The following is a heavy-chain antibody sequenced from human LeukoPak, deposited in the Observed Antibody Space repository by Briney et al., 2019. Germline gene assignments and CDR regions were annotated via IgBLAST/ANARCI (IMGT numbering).Heavy chain of an antibody. CDR1: GFTFSSSG. CDR3: ARVPHIVLVTAIRFADSSDL. Sequence: GGSLRLSCAASGFTFSSSGMHWVRQAPGKGLEWVAVISYDGSNKYYADSVKGRFTISRDNSENTLYLQMNSLRAEDTAVYYCARVPHIVLVTAIRFADSSDLWGHGTMVTVSS. D-gene: IGHD2-21*02. V-gene: IGHV3-30*03. CDR2: ISYDGSNK. J-gene: IGHJ3*01.